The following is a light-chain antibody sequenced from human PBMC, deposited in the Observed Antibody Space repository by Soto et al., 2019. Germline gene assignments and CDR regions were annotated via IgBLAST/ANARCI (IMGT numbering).Light chain of an antibody. CDR3: QQYNNWPWT. CDR2: GAS. Sequence: EIVMTQSPATPSVSPGERATLSCRASQSVSGTLAWYQQNPGQAPRPLIYGASTRATSFPARFSGSGSGTDFTITISSLQSEDFEVYDCQQYNNWPWTFGQGTKVDIK. J-gene: IGKJ1*01. CDR1: QSVSGT. V-gene: IGKV3-15*01.